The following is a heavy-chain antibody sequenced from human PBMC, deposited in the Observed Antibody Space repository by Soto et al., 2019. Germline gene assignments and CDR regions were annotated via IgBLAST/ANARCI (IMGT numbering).Heavy chain of an antibody. D-gene: IGHD6-19*01. CDR3: AKDPVWMGVAGSTFDN. CDR1: GFTFRTSA. J-gene: IGHJ4*02. Sequence: EVQLLESGGGLVQPGGSLRLSCAASGFTFRTSAMSWVRQAPGKGLEWVSAINFSGTSTYYADSVKGRFTISRDNSKNTLYLQMNSLRAEDTAVYYCAKDPVWMGVAGSTFDNWGQVTLVTVSS. V-gene: IGHV3-23*01. CDR2: INFSGTST.